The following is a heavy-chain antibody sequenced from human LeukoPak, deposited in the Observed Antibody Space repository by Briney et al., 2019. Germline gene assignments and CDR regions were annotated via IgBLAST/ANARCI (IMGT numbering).Heavy chain of an antibody. CDR3: ARGLDHYDSSGYYPPGYY. Sequence: ASVKVSCKASGYTFTSYDINWVRQATGQGLEWMGWMNPNSGNTGYAQKFQGRVTMTRNTSIGTAYMELSSLRSEDTAVYYCARGLDHYDSSGYYPPGYYWGQGTLVTVSS. CDR1: GYTFTSYD. V-gene: IGHV1-8*01. CDR2: MNPNSGNT. J-gene: IGHJ4*02. D-gene: IGHD3-22*01.